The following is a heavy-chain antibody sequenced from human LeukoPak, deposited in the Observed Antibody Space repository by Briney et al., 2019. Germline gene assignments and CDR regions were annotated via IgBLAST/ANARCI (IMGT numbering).Heavy chain of an antibody. J-gene: IGHJ6*02. CDR2: INPNSGGT. V-gene: IGHV1-2*02. CDR3: ARARVGGYSSGWYDV. CDR1: GYTFTGYY. D-gene: IGHD6-19*01. Sequence: ASVKVSCKASGYTFTGYYMHWVRQAPGHRRKWMGWINPNSGGTNYAQKFQGRATMTRDTSISTAYMELSRLRSDDTAVYYCARARVGGYSSGWYDVWGQGTTVTVSS.